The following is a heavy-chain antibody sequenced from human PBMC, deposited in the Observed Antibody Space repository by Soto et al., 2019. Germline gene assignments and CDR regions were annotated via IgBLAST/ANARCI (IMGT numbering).Heavy chain of an antibody. D-gene: IGHD3-10*01. CDR2: ISGGGDAT. V-gene: IGHV3-23*01. CDR1: RFTFSSYA. J-gene: IGHJ2*01. CDR3: ARKVSGSTGRPDLWYFDL. Sequence: EVQLLDSGGGLVQPGGSLRLSCAASRFTFSSYALTWVRQAPGKGLEWVSAISGGGDATFYADSVKGRFTISRDNSKNTLYLQMNTLRAEDTAVYYCARKVSGSTGRPDLWYFDLWGRGTLVTVSS.